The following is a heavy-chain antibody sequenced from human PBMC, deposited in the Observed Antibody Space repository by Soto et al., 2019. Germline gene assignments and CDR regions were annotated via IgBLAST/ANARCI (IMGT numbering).Heavy chain of an antibody. D-gene: IGHD5-12*01. Sequence: GGSLRLSCAASGFTFNDYWMIWVRQAPGKGLEWVANIKQYGSEKYYVDSVKGRFTISRDNTKNSVYLQMNSLRAEDTAVYYCARGWGGYNSRKGDYWGQGTLVTVSS. CDR1: GFTFNDYW. J-gene: IGHJ4*02. CDR2: IKQYGSEK. CDR3: ARGWGGYNSRKGDY. V-gene: IGHV3-7*05.